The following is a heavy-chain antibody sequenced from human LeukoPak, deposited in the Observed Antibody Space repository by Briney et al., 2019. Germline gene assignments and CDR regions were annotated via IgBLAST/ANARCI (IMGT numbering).Heavy chain of an antibody. Sequence: GGSLRRSCAAPGFTSNNHWMTWVRQAPGKGLWWVASIKRGGSEKYYADSLKGRFTDSREHAKNSLYFQMNRLSADDTALYYCARGPNYGARVDYLDSWGQGTKLAVPS. CDR1: GFTSNNHW. D-gene: IGHD4-17*01. V-gene: IGHV3-7*01. CDR2: IKRGGSEK. CDR3: ARGPNYGARVDYLDS. J-gene: IGHJ4*02.